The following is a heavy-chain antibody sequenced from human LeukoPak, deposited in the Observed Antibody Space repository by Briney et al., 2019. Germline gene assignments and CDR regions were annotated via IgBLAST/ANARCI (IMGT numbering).Heavy chain of an antibody. D-gene: IGHD2-2*02. CDR1: GFTFSTYS. CDR2: IGSSNTYI. J-gene: IGHJ4*02. Sequence: GGSLRLSCGASGFTFSTYSMNWVRQAPGKGLEWVSSIGSSNTYIYYGDSVKGRITISRDNAKNPLYLQMNSLRAEDTAVYYCARGVYCSSTTCYMDYFDYWGQGTLVTVSS. CDR3: ARGVYCSSTTCYMDYFDY. V-gene: IGHV3-21*01.